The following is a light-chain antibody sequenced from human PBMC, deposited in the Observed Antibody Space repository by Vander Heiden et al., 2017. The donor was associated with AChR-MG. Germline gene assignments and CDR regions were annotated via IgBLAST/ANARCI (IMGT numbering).Light chain of an antibody. Sequence: SYDLAQPPSVSVSPGPTANIACSGDKLGDKFASWYQQKSGQSPLLVIYQDTKRPSGIPERFSGSNSGNTATLTISETQPMDEAEYYCQAWDKSSVFFGGGTKLTVL. J-gene: IGLJ2*01. V-gene: IGLV3-1*01. CDR1: KLGDKF. CDR2: QDT. CDR3: QAWDKSSVF.